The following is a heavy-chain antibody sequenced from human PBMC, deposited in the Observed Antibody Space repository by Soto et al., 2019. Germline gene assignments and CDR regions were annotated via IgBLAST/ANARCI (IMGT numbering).Heavy chain of an antibody. CDR1: GFTFSSYS. CDR3: TKDFSVYDYIFY. J-gene: IGHJ4*02. D-gene: IGHD5-12*01. V-gene: IGHV3-49*04. CDR2: IRAKTYGGTT. Sequence: PGGSLRLSCAASGFTFSSYSMNWVRQAPGKGLEWVALIRAKTYGGTTEYAASVKGRFTISRDDSESIAYLQMNSLKTEDTAVYYCTKDFSVYDYIFYWGQGTLVTVSS.